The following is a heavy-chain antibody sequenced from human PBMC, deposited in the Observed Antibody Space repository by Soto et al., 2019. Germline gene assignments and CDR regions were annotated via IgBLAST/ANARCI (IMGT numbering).Heavy chain of an antibody. CDR2: IYRSGVT. Sequence: LQLQASGSGVVKPSQTLSLTCSFSGDSSSPSTYSWSWIRQPPGMPLEWVGFIYRSGVTSYNPAHKIRDAVSHDTSNNQCPLKVCSFTAAATAVNYWPEMPDTSGLWFCPWAPGTLDSVPS. V-gene: IGHV4-30-2*01. J-gene: IGHJ5*02. D-gene: IGHD6-19*01. CDR1: GDSSSPSTYS. CDR3: PEMPDTSGLWFCP.